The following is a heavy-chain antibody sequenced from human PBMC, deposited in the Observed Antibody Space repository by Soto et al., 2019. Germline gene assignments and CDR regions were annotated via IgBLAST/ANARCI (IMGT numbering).Heavy chain of an antibody. D-gene: IGHD3-10*01. CDR1: GGSISSSNW. V-gene: IGHV4-4*02. CDR2: IYHSGST. J-gene: IGHJ6*02. Sequence: SETLSLTCAVSGGSISSSNWWSWVRQPPGKGLEWIGEIYHSGSTNYNPSLKSRVTISVDKSKNQFSLKLSSVTAADTAVYYCARWDGYYYGSGSYYNHHYYYGMDVWGQGTTVTV. CDR3: ARWDGYYYGSGSYYNHHYYYGMDV.